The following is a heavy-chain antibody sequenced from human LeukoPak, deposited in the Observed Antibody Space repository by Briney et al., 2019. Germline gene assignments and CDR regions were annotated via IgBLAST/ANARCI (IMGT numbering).Heavy chain of an antibody. J-gene: IGHJ4*02. CDR3: ARSTAGFDY. V-gene: IGHV3-7*01. CDR1: GFSFGSYW. D-gene: IGHD1-1*01. CDR2: IKEDGSEK. Sequence: GSLRLSGEPSGFSFGSYWIAWVRKAPGKGLKWVANIKEDGSEKYYVDSVKGRFTISRDNAKNSLSLQMSSLRAEDTAVYYCARSTAGFDYWGQGTLVTVSS.